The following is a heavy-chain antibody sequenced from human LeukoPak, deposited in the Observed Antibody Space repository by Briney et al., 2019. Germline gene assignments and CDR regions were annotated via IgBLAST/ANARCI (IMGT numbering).Heavy chain of an antibody. Sequence: SGPTLVKPKQTLTQTWTFSGFSLSTSGVGVGWIRQPPGKALEWLALIYWDDDKRYSPSLKSRLTITKDTSKNQVVLTMTNMDPVDTATYYCAREYNWIYVVDYWGRGTLVTVSS. V-gene: IGHV2-5*02. CDR1: GFSLSTSGVG. J-gene: IGHJ4*02. CDR2: IYWDDDK. CDR3: AREYNWIYVVDY. D-gene: IGHD1-7*01.